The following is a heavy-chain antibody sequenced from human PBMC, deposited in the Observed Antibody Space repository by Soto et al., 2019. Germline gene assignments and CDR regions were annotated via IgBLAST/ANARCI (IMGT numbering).Heavy chain of an antibody. J-gene: IGHJ4*02. CDR1: GFTFNTFE. Sequence: EVQLLESGGGLVQPGGSLRLSCAASGFTFNTFEMSWVRQAPGRGLEWVSFISTDSSRAYYADAVKGRFTISRDNSKHPLYLQMNSLTAEDXXXXXXXXXXXLDFWGQGTLVTVSS. CDR3: XXXXXLDF. CDR2: ISTDSSRA. V-gene: IGHV3-23*01.